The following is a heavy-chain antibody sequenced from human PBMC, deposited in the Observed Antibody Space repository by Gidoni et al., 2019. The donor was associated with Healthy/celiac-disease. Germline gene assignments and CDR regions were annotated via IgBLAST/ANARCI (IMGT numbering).Heavy chain of an antibody. CDR2: ISWNSGSI. Sequence: EVQLVESGGVLVQPGRSLRLSCAASGFTVDDYAMHWVRQAPGKGLECVSGISWNSGSIGYADSVKGRFTISRDNAKNSLYLQMNSLRAEDTALYYCAKDLGIPDYGMDVWGQGTTVTVSS. CDR1: GFTVDDYA. V-gene: IGHV3-9*01. CDR3: AKDLGIPDYGMDV. J-gene: IGHJ6*02. D-gene: IGHD7-27*01.